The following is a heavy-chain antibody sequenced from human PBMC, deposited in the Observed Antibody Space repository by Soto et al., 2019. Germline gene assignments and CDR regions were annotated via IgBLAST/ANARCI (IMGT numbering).Heavy chain of an antibody. CDR1: GFTFRSYG. CDR2: ISYDGRDE. Sequence: QVQLVESGGGVVQPGRSLRLSCEASGFTFRSYGMYWVRQAPGRGLEWVAVISYDGRDEYYADSVKGRFTITRDNSKNALFLKMNSLGPGDTAVYYCAKDGGLYVWGTYSTFDYWGRGPLVPVP. CDR3: AKDGGLYVWGTYSTFDY. D-gene: IGHD3-16*01. V-gene: IGHV3-30*18. J-gene: IGHJ4*02.